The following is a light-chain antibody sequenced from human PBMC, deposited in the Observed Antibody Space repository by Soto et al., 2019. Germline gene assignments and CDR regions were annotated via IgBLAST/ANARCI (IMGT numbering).Light chain of an antibody. J-gene: IGKJ5*01. CDR3: QQANSFPLT. CDR2: GAS. V-gene: IGKV1-12*01. Sequence: DLQMTQSPSTLSASVGDRVTITCRASQSISSWLAWYQQKPGRAPKLLIHGASNLQTGVPSRFSGSGSGTDFVLTITSLQPVDIATYFCQQANSFPLTFGQGTRLDMK. CDR1: QSISSW.